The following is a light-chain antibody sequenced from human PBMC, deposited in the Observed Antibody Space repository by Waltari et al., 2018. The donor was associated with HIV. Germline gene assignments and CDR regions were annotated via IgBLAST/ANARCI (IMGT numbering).Light chain of an antibody. V-gene: IGLV2-23*02. CDR3: CAYAGSTTYVI. Sequence: QSALNQPASVSGSPGQSITISCTGTSSHVGGYNLVSWYQQHPDKAPKLMIYEVSKRPSGFSNRFSVSNSGNTASLTISGLQAEDEADYYCCAYAGSTTYVIFGGGTKLTVL. CDR1: SSHVGGYNL. CDR2: EVS. J-gene: IGLJ2*01.